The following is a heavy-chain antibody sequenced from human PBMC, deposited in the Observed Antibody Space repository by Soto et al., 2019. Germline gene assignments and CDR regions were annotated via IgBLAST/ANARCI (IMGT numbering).Heavy chain of an antibody. CDR2: ISYDGSDK. Sequence: QVQLVESGGGVVQPGRSLRLSRAASGFPFTSHGMHWVREGPDKGLEWVAIISYDGSDKYYADSVKGRFTISRDNSKNTLYLQMNSLRPEDTALYYCVGGQYYFDYRGQGTLVIVSS. V-gene: IGHV3-30*03. CDR3: VGGQYYFDY. D-gene: IGHD3-10*01. J-gene: IGHJ4*02. CDR1: GFPFTSHG.